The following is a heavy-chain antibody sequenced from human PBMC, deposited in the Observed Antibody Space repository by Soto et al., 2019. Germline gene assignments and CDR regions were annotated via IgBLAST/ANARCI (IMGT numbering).Heavy chain of an antibody. V-gene: IGHV3-30-3*01. J-gene: IGHJ4*02. CDR3: ARGPLGGIVGATIFDY. CDR2: ISYDGSNK. D-gene: IGHD1-26*01. CDR1: GFTFSSYA. Sequence: GGSLRLSCAASGFTFSSYAMHWVRQAPGKGLEWVAVISYDGSNKYYADSVKGRFTISRDNSKNTLYLQMNSLRAEDTAVYYCARGPLGGIVGATIFDYWGQGTLVTVSS.